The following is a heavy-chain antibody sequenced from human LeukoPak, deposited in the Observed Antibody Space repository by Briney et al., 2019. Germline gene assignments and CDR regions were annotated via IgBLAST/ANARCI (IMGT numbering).Heavy chain of an antibody. V-gene: IGHV1-18*01. D-gene: IGHD4-17*01. J-gene: IGHJ4*02. CDR2: ISAHNGNT. Sequence: ASVKVSCKASGYTFTDYDINWVRQAPGQGLEWMGWISAHNGNTNYAQKLQGRVTMTTDTSTTTAYMEMRSLRSDDTAVYYCARLAYGANYIDYWGQGTLVTVSS. CDR3: ARLAYGANYIDY. CDR1: GYTFTDYD.